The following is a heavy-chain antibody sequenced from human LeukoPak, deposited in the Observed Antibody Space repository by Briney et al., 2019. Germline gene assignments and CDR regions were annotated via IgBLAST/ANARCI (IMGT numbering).Heavy chain of an antibody. V-gene: IGHV4-30-2*01. CDR1: GGSISSGGSS. CDR2: IYHSGST. CDR3: ARGERITTTQGALNY. Sequence: SETLSLTCAVSGGSISSGGSSWSWIRQPPGKGLEWIGYIYHSGSTYYNPSLKSRVTISVDRSKNQFSLKLSSVTAADTAVYYCARGERITTTQGALNYWGQGTLVTVSS. J-gene: IGHJ4*02. D-gene: IGHD3-16*01.